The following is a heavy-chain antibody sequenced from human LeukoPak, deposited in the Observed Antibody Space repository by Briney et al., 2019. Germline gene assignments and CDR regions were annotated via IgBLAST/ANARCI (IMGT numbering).Heavy chain of an antibody. Sequence: GGSLRLSCAASGFTFSSYGMDGVGQAPGKGLEWVAVISLDGRNKYYADSVKSRFTISRDNSKTTLYLQTNSLSTEDTAVYYCAKDSYYGSGSYFYFDYWGQGTLVTVSS. V-gene: IGHV3-30*18. J-gene: IGHJ4*02. CDR2: ISLDGRNK. CDR3: AKDSYYGSGSYFYFDY. D-gene: IGHD3-10*01. CDR1: GFTFSSYG.